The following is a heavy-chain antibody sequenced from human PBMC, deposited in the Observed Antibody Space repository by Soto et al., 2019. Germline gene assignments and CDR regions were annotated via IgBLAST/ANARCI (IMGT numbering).Heavy chain of an antibody. D-gene: IGHD3-9*01. V-gene: IGHV4-30-2*01. CDR3: ARFDILTGSLDY. CDR1: GGSISSGGYS. J-gene: IGHJ4*02. Sequence: LSLTCAVSGGSISSGGYSWSWIRQPPGKGLEWIGYIYHSGSTYYNPSLKSRVTISVDRSKNQFSLKLSSVTAADTAVYYCARFDILTGSLDYWGQGTLVTVSS. CDR2: IYHSGST.